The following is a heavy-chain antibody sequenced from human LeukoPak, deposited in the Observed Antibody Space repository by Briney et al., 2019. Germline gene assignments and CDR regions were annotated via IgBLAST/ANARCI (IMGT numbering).Heavy chain of an antibody. CDR1: GFAFSNLA. CDR2: ISDSGSLT. J-gene: IGHJ4*02. CDR3: AKDARRTNGWYFFHY. D-gene: IGHD6-19*01. Sequence: GSLRLSCAASGFAFSNLAMGWVRQAPGQGLEWVSVISDSGSLTYYADSVKGRFTISRDNSKNTLFLQMNSLRAEDTAVYYCAKDARRTNGWYFFHYWGQGTLVTVSS. V-gene: IGHV3-23*01.